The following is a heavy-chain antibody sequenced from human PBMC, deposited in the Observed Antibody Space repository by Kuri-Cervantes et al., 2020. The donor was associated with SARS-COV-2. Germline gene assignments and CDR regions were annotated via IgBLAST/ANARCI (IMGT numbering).Heavy chain of an antibody. J-gene: IGHJ3*02. CDR2: ISGSGSST. CDR1: GFTFSSYA. Sequence: GGSLRLSCAASGFTFSSYAMSWVRQAPGKGLEWVSAISGSGSSTYYADSVKGRFTISRGNSKNTLYLQMNSLRAEDTAVYYCARDREWELLHAGAFDIWGQGTMVTVSS. CDR3: ARDREWELLHAGAFDI. V-gene: IGHV3-23*01. D-gene: IGHD1-26*01.